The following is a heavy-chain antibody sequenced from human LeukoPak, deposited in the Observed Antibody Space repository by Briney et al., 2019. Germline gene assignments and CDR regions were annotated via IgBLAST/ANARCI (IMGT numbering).Heavy chain of an antibody. CDR1: GSTLTNYF. CDR2: INPSGGST. J-gene: IGHJ4*02. Sequence: ASVKVSCMASGSTLTNYFLRWVRQAPGQGLEWMGIINPSGGSTSYAQKFQGRVTMTSDSSTTTVYMEVSSRRSEDTAVYYCARGAGVGSIWYYLGYWGQGTLVTVSS. V-gene: IGHV1-46*01. CDR3: ARGAGVGSIWYYLGY. D-gene: IGHD6-13*01.